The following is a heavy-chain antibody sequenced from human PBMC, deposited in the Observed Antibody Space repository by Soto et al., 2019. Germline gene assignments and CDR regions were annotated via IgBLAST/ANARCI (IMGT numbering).Heavy chain of an antibody. CDR3: ARVYTLHYYDSSGYPDY. CDR1: GGSIRSGGYY. Sequence: SETLSPTCTVSGGSIRSGGYYWSWILHHPGTGLEWIGYIYYSGSTYYNPSLKSRVTISVDTSKNQFSLKLSSVTAADTAVYYCARVYTLHYYDSSGYPDYWGQGTLVTVSS. CDR2: IYYSGST. J-gene: IGHJ4*02. D-gene: IGHD3-22*01. V-gene: IGHV4-31*03.